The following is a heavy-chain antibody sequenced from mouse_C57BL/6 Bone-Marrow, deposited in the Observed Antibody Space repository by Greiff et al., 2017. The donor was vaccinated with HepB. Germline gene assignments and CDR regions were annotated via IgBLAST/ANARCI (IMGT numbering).Heavy chain of an antibody. V-gene: IGHV5-4*01. CDR2: ISDGGSYT. CDR3: ARDPDAYYAMDY. Sequence: EVHLVESGGGLVKPGGSLKLSCAASGFTFSSYAMSWVRQTPEKRLEWVATISDGGSYTYYPDNVKGRFTISRDNAKNNLYLQMSHLKSEDTAMYYCARDPDAYYAMDYWGQGTSVTVSS. D-gene: IGHD2-3*01. CDR1: GFTFSSYA. J-gene: IGHJ4*01.